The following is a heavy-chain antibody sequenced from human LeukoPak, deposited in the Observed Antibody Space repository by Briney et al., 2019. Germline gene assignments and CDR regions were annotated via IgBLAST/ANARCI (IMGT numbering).Heavy chain of an antibody. CDR3: AKLLLWFGEKNFDY. V-gene: IGHV3-23*01. J-gene: IGHJ4*02. CDR2: ICGSDDTT. D-gene: IGHD3-10*01. Sequence: GGSLRLSCAASGFTFSNYAMSWVRQAPGRGLQWVSVICGSDDTTYYADSVKGRFTISRDNPKNTLYLQMNSLRAEDTAVYYCAKLLLWFGEKNFDYWGQGTLVTVSS. CDR1: GFTFSNYA.